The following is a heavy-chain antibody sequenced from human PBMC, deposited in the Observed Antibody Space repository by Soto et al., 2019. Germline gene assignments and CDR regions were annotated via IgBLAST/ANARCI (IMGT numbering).Heavy chain of an antibody. V-gene: IGHV4-4*07. J-gene: IGHJ6*02. CDR3: AREDIVVVVAATQNYYYYGMDV. D-gene: IGHD2-15*01. CDR2: IYASGST. Sequence: SETLSLTCTVSGGSISSYYWSWIRQPAGKGLEWIGRIYASGSTNYNPSLKSRVTMSVDTSKNQFSLKLSSVTAADTAVYYCAREDIVVVVAATQNYYYYGMDVWGQGTTVTVSS. CDR1: GGSISSYY.